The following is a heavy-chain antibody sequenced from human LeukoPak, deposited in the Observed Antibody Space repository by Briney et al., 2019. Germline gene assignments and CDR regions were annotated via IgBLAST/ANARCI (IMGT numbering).Heavy chain of an antibody. CDR1: GFTFSDYY. V-gene: IGHV3-11*01. CDR2: ISSSGSTI. D-gene: IGHD6-13*01. J-gene: IGHJ4*02. CDR3: ARKFSPGIAAAGTETADY. Sequence: PGGSLRLSCAASGFTFSDYYMSWIRQAPGKGLEWVSYISSSGSTIYYADSVKGRFTISRDNAKNSLYLQMNSLRAEDTAVYYCARKFSPGIAAAGTETADYWGQGTLVTVSS.